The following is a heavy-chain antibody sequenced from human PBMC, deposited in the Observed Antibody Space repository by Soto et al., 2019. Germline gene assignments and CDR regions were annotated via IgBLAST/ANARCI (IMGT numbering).Heavy chain of an antibody. CDR1: GFTFSGSA. CDR3: TRLSSPADY. Sequence: GGSLRLSCAASGFTFSGSAMHWVRQASGKGLEWVGRIRSKANSYATAYAASVKGRFTISRDDSKNTAYLQMNSLKTEDTAVYYCTRLSSPADYWGQGTLVTVSS. J-gene: IGHJ4*02. CDR2: IRSKANSYAT. V-gene: IGHV3-73*01. D-gene: IGHD6-13*01.